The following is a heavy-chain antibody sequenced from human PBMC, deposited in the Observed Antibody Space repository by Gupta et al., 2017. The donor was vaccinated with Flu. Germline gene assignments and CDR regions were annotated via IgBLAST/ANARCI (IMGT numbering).Heavy chain of an antibody. Sequence: QVQLVESGGGVVQPGRSLRLSCAASGFTFSSYGMHWVRQAPGKGREGVEVIWYDGSNKYYADAVKGRFTISRENSRNTRYLQMKSMRAEDTAVYYCARESQGLAHALDYGGQGTLVTVSS. D-gene: IGHD6-19*01. V-gene: IGHV3-33*01. CDR2: IWYDGSNK. CDR1: GFTFSSYG. J-gene: IGHJ4*02. CDR3: ARESQGLAHALDY.